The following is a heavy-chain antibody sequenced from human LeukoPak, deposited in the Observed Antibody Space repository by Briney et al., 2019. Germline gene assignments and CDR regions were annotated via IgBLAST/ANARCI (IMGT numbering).Heavy chain of an antibody. CDR3: AGGEGVGY. J-gene: IGHJ4*02. D-gene: IGHD3-16*01. V-gene: IGHV1-46*01. CDR2: ISPSGSTS. Sequence: VASVKVSCKASGYTFTNYYMHWVRQAPGQGLEWMGLISPSGSTSTYAQKFQGRVTMTRDTSISTAYMELSRLRSDDTAVYYCAGGEGVGYWGQGTLVTVSS. CDR1: GYTFTNYY.